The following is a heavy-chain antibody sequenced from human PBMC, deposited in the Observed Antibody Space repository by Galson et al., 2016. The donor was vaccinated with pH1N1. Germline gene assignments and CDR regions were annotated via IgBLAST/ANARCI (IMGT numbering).Heavy chain of an antibody. CDR3: AKDHPSEGWPALDS. CDR2: IYSGDTT. Sequence: SLRLSCAASGFSVSFSYLSWVRQAPGKGLEWVSIIYSGDTTYYTDSVKGRFTISRDISKNTLYLQMNSLRAEDTAIYYCAKDHPSEGWPALDSWGQGTLVTVSS. CDR1: GFSVSFSY. J-gene: IGHJ4*02. V-gene: IGHV3-53*01. D-gene: IGHD2-15*01.